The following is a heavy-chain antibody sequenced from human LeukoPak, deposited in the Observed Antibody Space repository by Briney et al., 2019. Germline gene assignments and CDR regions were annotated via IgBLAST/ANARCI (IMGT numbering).Heavy chain of an antibody. Sequence: SETLSLTCAVSGYSISSGYYWGWTRQPPGKGLEWIGSIYHSGSTYYNPSLKSRVTISVDTSKNQFSLKLSSVTAADTAVYYCAMSKDGTVDYWGQGTLVTVSS. V-gene: IGHV4-38-2*01. D-gene: IGHD1-1*01. J-gene: IGHJ4*02. CDR2: IYHSGST. CDR3: AMSKDGTVDY. CDR1: GYSISSGYY.